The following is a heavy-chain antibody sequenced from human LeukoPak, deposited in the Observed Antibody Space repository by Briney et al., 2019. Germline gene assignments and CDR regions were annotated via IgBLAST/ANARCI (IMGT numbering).Heavy chain of an antibody. CDR1: GFTFSCCW. CDR2: IKQDGSEK. CDR3: VKDGNLGG. Sequence: GGSLRLSCAASGFTFSCCWMSWVRQAPGKGLEWVAKIKQDGSEKYYVDSVKGRFTISRDNAKRSLSLQMDSLRAEDKAVYYCVKDGNLGGWGQGSLVTV. D-gene: IGHD1-26*01. V-gene: IGHV3-7*04. J-gene: IGHJ4*02.